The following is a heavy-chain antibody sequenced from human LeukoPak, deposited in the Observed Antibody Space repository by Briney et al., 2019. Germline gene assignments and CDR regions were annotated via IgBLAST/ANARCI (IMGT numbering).Heavy chain of an antibody. D-gene: IGHD6-19*01. Sequence: ASVKVSCKASGGTFSSYAISWVRQAPGQGLEWMGRIIPILGIANYAQKLQGRVTMTTDTSTSTAYMELRSLRSDDTAVYYCAREGSGWYDGYFDYWGQGTLVTVSS. J-gene: IGHJ4*02. V-gene: IGHV1-69*04. CDR3: AREGSGWYDGYFDY. CDR1: GGTFSSYA. CDR2: IIPILGIA.